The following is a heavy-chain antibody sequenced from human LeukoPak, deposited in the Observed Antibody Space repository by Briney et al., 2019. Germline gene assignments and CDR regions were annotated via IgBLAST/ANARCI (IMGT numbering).Heavy chain of an antibody. J-gene: IGHJ6*03. Sequence: ASVKVSFKASGYTFTTLDINWVRQATGQGLEWMGWINPNSGKTGYAQKFQGRVTISRDTSISTAYMELSSLRSEDTAVYYCARAIVVVPAAPRVYYYYMDVWGKGTTVTVSS. CDR3: ARAIVVVPAAPRVYYYYMDV. CDR1: GYTFTTLD. V-gene: IGHV1-8*03. CDR2: INPNSGKT. D-gene: IGHD2-2*01.